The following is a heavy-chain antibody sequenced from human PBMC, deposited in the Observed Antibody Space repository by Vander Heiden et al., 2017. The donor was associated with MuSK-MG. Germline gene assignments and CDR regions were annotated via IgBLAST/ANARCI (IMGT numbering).Heavy chain of an antibody. V-gene: IGHV3-23*01. CDR1: GSTFSSYA. D-gene: IGHD6-19*01. Sequence: EVQLLESGGGLVQPGGSLSLSCAASGSTFSSYAMSWVRQAPGKGLEWVSAISGSGGSTYYADSVKGRFTISRDNSKNTLYLQMNSLRAEDTAVYYCTIAVASRRDYFDYWGQGTLVTVSS. CDR2: ISGSGGST. J-gene: IGHJ4*02. CDR3: TIAVASRRDYFDY.